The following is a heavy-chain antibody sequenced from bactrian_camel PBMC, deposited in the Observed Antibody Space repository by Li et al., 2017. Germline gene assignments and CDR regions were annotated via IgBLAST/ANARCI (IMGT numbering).Heavy chain of an antibody. CDR2: IDSDGNT. CDR1: GYSGSGSC. J-gene: IGHJ4*01. Sequence: HVQLVESGGGSVESGGSLTLSCVASGYSGSGSCMGWFRQAPGKEREGVAAIDSDGNTSYADSVKGRFTISQDNAKNTLYLQMNSLKTEDTAVYYCATDQILGIGGSWYAPRYEYNYWGQGTQVTVS. CDR3: ATDQILGIGGSWYAPRYEYNY. V-gene: IGHV3S53*01. D-gene: IGHD6*01.